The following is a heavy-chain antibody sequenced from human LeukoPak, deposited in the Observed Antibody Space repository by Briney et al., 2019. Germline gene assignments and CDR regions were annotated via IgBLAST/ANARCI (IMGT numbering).Heavy chain of an antibody. J-gene: IGHJ4*02. CDR2: ISSSSSYI. Sequence: PGGSLRLSCAASGFTFSDYYMSWIRQAPGKGLEWVSSISSSSSYIYYADSVKGRFTISRDNAKNSLYLQMNSLRAEDTAVYYCAKVGVLAGSKYFDYWGQGTLVTVSS. V-gene: IGHV3-11*06. CDR1: GFTFSDYY. D-gene: IGHD3-10*01. CDR3: AKVGVLAGSKYFDY.